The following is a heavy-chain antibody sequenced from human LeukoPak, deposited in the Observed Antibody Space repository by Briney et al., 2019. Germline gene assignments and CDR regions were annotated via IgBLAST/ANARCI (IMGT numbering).Heavy chain of an antibody. D-gene: IGHD3-22*01. CDR1: GYTFTGYY. Sequence: ASVKVSCKASGYTFTGYYMHWVRQAPGQGLEWMGRINPNSGGTNYAQKFQGRVTMTRDTSINTAYMELSRLRSDDTAVYYCARTMSRNYYDSSGYYSVGYWGQGTLVTVSS. V-gene: IGHV1-2*06. J-gene: IGHJ4*02. CDR3: ARTMSRNYYDSSGYYSVGY. CDR2: INPNSGGT.